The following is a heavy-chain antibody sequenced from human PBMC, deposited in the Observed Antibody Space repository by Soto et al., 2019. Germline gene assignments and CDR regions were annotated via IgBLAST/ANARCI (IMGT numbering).Heavy chain of an antibody. CDR3: ARGYCSGGSCYGARYYYGMDV. Sequence: QVQLVQSGAEVKKPGSSVKVSCKASGGTFSSYAISWVRQAPGQGLEWMGGIIPIFGTANYAQKFQGRVTITADKSTSTAYMELSSLRSEDTAVYYCARGYCSGGSCYGARYYYGMDVWGHGTTVTVS. V-gene: IGHV1-69*06. CDR1: GGTFSSYA. J-gene: IGHJ6*02. D-gene: IGHD2-15*01. CDR2: IIPIFGTA.